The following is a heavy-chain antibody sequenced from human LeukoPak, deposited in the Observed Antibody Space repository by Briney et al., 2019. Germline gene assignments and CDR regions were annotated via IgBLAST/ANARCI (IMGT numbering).Heavy chain of an antibody. CDR3: AISEGSDAGFAY. CDR2: IYYSGYT. V-gene: IGHV4-59*01. CDR1: DASISSYY. D-gene: IGHD3-16*01. J-gene: IGHJ4*02. Sequence: SETLSLTCSVSDASISSYYWSWIRQSPEKGLEWIGYIYYSGYTDYNPSLQSRVLISVDTSRSQFSLNLTSVTAADTAIYYCAISEGSDAGFAYWGQGTLSPSLQ.